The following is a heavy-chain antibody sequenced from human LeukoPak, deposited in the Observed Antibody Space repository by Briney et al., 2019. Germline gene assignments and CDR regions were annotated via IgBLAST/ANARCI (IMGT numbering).Heavy chain of an antibody. CDR2: IYDSGST. J-gene: IGHJ4*02. Sequence: SETLSLTCTVSGGSISSSSYYWGWIRQPPGKGLEWIGSIYDSGSTYYNPSLKSRVTISVDTSKNQFSLKLSSVTAADTAVYYCARRGITMVRGVIIDHYFDYWGQGTLVTVSS. CDR3: ARRGITMVRGVIIDHYFDY. D-gene: IGHD3-10*01. CDR1: GGSISSSSYY. V-gene: IGHV4-39*01.